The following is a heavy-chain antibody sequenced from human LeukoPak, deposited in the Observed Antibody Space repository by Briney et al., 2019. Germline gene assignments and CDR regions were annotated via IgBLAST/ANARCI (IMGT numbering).Heavy chain of an antibody. Sequence: SETLSLTCTVSGGSISSGGYYWSWIRQPPGKGLEWIGYIYHSGSTYYNPSLKSRVTISVDTSKNQFSLKLSSVTAADTAVYYCARDSSPDTYYDILTGYDTWGQGTLVTVSS. CDR2: IYHSGST. D-gene: IGHD3-9*01. CDR1: GGSISSGGYY. J-gene: IGHJ5*02. V-gene: IGHV4-30-2*01. CDR3: ARDSSPDTYYDILTGYDT.